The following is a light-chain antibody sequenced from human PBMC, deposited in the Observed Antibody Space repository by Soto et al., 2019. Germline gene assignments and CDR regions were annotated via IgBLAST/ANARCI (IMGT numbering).Light chain of an antibody. CDR1: QGISSY. Sequence: IQLTQSPSSLSASVGDRITITYRPSQGISSYLAWYQQKPAKVPKFVVYAVSTLQSGVPSRFSGSGSGTDLTLTFISLQPEDVATYYCQQLNSYPFSFGQGTRLEIK. CDR3: QQLNSYPFS. J-gene: IGKJ5*01. CDR2: AVS. V-gene: IGKV1-9*01.